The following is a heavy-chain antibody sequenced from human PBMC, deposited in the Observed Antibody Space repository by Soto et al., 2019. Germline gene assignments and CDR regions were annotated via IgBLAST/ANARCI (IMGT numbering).Heavy chain of an antibody. V-gene: IGHV3-72*01. CDR2: IRKKGNSYTA. D-gene: IGHD1-26*01. J-gene: IGHJ4*02. CDR3: ARASGSYSHFDY. Sequence: GGSLRLSCAASGFTFSGHYIDWVRQAPGKGLEWVGRIRKKGNSYTAEYAASVKDRFTISRDDSKNSLYLQMISLRREDTAVYYCARASGSYSHFDYWGQGTLVTVPQ. CDR1: GFTFSGHY.